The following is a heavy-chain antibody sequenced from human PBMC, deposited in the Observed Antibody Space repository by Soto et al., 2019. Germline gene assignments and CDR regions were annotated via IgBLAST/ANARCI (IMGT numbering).Heavy chain of an antibody. V-gene: IGHV1-3*01. J-gene: IGHJ5*02. CDR2: INAGNGNT. D-gene: IGHD6-13*01. CDR1: GYTFTSYA. Sequence: ASVKVSCKASGYTFTSYAMHWVRQAPGQRLEWMGWINAGNGNTKYSQKFQGRVTITRDTSASTAYMELSSLRSEGTAVYYCARDHQIAAAYNWFDPWGQGTLVTVSS. CDR3: ARDHQIAAAYNWFDP.